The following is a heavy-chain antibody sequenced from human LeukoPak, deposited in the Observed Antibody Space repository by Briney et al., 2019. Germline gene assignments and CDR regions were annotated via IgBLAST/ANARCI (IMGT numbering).Heavy chain of an antibody. CDR3: AREVKFPPQHVGAAAD. CDR2: INPSGGST. V-gene: IGHV1-46*03. Sequence: ASVKVSCKASGGTFSSYAISWVRQAPGQGLEWMGIINPSGGSTSYAQKFQGRVTMTRDTSTSTVYMELSSLRSEDTAVYYCAREVKFPPQHVGAAADWGQGTLVTVSS. CDR1: GGTFSSYA. J-gene: IGHJ4*02. D-gene: IGHD6-13*01.